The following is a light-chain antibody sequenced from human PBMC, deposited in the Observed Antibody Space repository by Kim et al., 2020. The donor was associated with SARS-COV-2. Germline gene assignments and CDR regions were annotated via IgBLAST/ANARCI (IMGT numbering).Light chain of an antibody. CDR2: DAF. Sequence: EIALTQSPASLSLSPGERATLSCRASQSVDTYLVWYQQKPAQAPRLLIYDAFNRATGVPARFSGSGSGTDFTLTISNLELEDFAVYYCQQRRAWPLTFGGGTKLEI. V-gene: IGKV3-11*01. CDR1: QSVDTY. J-gene: IGKJ4*01. CDR3: QQRRAWPLT.